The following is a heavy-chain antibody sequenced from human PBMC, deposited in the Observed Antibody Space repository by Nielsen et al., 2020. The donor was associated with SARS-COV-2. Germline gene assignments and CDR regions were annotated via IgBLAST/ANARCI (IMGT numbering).Heavy chain of an antibody. CDR3: AKFGGDYGDQNDY. D-gene: IGHD4-17*01. V-gene: IGHV3-9*01. CDR1: GFTFDDYA. CDR2: ISWNSGSI. Sequence: GGSLRLSCAASGFTFDDYAMHWVRQAPGKGLEWVSGISWNSGSIGYADSVKGRFTISRDNAKNSLYLQMNSLRAEDTALYYCAKFGGDYGDQNDYWGQGTLVTVSS. J-gene: IGHJ4*02.